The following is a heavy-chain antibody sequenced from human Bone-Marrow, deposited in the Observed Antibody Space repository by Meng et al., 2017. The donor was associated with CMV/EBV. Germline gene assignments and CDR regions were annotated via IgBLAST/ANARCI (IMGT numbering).Heavy chain of an antibody. CDR1: GDTFTGYD. Sequence: GDTFTGYDINWGRQAPGKGIEWMGWINPNGGTTNYLQKFQGRVTMTRDTSVNTVYMELRRLASDDTAVYYCALGGRAIGGLAWFDPWGQGTLVTVSS. V-gene: IGHV1-2*02. D-gene: IGHD7-27*01. J-gene: IGHJ5*02. CDR3: ALGGRAIGGLAWFDP. CDR2: INPNGGTT.